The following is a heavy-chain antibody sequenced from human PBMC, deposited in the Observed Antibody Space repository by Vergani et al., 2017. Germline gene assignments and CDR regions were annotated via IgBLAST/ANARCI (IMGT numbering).Heavy chain of an antibody. V-gene: IGHV1-69*11. CDR3: AGDTHPMTTVVTGDY. CDR1: GGTFSSYA. CDR2: IIPILGTA. J-gene: IGHJ4*02. D-gene: IGHD4-23*01. Sequence: QVQLVQSGAEVKKPGSSVKVSCKASGGTFSSYAISWVRQAPGQGLEWMGRIIPILGTANYAQKFQGRVTITADESTSTDYMELSRLRSEDTAVYYCAGDTHPMTTVVTGDYWGQGTLVTVSS.